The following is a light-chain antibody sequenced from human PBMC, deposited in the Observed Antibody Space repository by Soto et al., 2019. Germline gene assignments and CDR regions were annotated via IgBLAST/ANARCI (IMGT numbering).Light chain of an antibody. CDR1: SRDVGFYNL. J-gene: IGLJ2*01. V-gene: IGLV2-23*02. CDR3: CSYADSTTPVV. Sequence: QSALTQPASVSGSPGQSITISCTGTSRDVGFYNLVSWYQQLPGKAPKLMTYEVSKRPAEVSNRFFGSKSGNPASLTISGLQGEDEADYYGCSYADSTTPVVLGGGIKPTVL. CDR2: EVS.